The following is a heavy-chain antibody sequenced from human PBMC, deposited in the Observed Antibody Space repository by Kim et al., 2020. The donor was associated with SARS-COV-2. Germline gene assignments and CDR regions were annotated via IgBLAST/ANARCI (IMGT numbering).Heavy chain of an antibody. Sequence: GGSLRLSCATSGFTLSRYNMNWVRQSPGKGLEWVSHISGTGTIRKNADSVRGRFTISRDNANNSLLLQMNGLRAEVTAVYYCVSENYWAFDIWGQGTMVTVSS. D-gene: IGHD2-15*01. CDR3: VSENYWAFDI. V-gene: IGHV3-48*04. CDR1: GFTLSRYN. CDR2: ISGTGTIR. J-gene: IGHJ3*02.